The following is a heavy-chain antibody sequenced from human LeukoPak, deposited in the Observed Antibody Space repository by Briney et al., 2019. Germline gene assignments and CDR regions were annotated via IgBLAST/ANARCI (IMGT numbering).Heavy chain of an antibody. CDR2: IKSKTDGETT. J-gene: IGHJ4*02. CDR1: GFTFSNAW. CDR3: TTACCGVDSPHY. D-gene: IGHD2-21*02. Sequence: GGSLRLSCAASGFTFSNAWISWVRQAPGKGLEWIGRIKSKTDGETTDYAASVKGRFTISRDDSKNTLYLQMNSLKTEDTAVYYCTTACCGVDSPHYWGQGTLVTVFS. V-gene: IGHV3-15*01.